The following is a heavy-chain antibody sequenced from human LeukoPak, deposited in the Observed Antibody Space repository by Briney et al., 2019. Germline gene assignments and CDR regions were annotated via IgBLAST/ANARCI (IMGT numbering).Heavy chain of an antibody. V-gene: IGHV3-23*01. CDR1: GFTSSDYD. CDR2: ISDSGGRT. Sequence: GGSLRPSCAGSGFTSSDYDMSWVRQAPGKGLEWVSSISDSGGRTFYADSVKGRFTISRDNSKNMLFLQMNSLRVEDTAVYYCAKDLSRAVAADWFDPWAQGTLVTVSS. D-gene: IGHD6-19*01. CDR3: AKDLSRAVAADWFDP. J-gene: IGHJ5*02.